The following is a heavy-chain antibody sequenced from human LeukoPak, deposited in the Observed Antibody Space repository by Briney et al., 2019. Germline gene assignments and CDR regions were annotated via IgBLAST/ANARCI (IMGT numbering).Heavy chain of an antibody. Sequence: GGSLRLSCAASGFTISNNYIRWLRQAPGKGLEWVSHIYSGGFTQFAGSVRGRFTMSRDSSKNTLYLQMNSLRAEDTAVYYCAKDKGSGWLPIDYWGQGTLVTVSS. CDR3: AKDKGSGWLPIDY. V-gene: IGHV3-66*01. CDR1: GFTISNNY. D-gene: IGHD6-19*01. CDR2: IYSGGFT. J-gene: IGHJ4*02.